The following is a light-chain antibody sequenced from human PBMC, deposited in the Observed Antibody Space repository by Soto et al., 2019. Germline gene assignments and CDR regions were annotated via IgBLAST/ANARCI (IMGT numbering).Light chain of an antibody. J-gene: IGKJ3*01. CDR3: QHYDNLPPFT. CDR2: GAS. CDR1: QDIRKY. Sequence: DIQMTQSPSSLSASVGDRVTITCQASQDIRKYLNWYQQKPGRAPKLLIYGASNLETGVPSRFSGSGYGTDFTFTISSLQPEDIATYFCQHYDNLPPFTFGPGTKVAIK. V-gene: IGKV1-33*01.